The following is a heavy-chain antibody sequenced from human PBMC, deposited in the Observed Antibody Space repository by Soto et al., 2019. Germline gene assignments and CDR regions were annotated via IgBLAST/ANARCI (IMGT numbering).Heavy chain of an antibody. CDR1: GGSISSYY. CDR3: ARVLSDGFPNNYYYGMDV. Sequence: SETLSLTCTVSGGSISSYYWSWIRQPPGKGLEWIGYIYYSGSTNYNPSLKSRVTISVDTSKNQFSLKLSSVTAADTAVYYCARVLSDGFPNNYYYGMDVWGQGTTVTVSS. V-gene: IGHV4-59*01. D-gene: IGHD3-10*01. CDR2: IYYSGST. J-gene: IGHJ6*02.